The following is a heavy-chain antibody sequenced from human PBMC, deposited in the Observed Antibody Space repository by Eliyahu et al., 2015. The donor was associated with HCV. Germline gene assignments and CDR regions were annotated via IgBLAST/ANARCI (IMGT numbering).Heavy chain of an antibody. CDR1: GFPFSXXX. CDR3: ARGGGRGCSGSTCYTDYFDY. J-gene: IGHJ4*02. D-gene: IGHD1-26*01. Sequence: EVRLVESGGGXVQPGGSLRLSCAAFGFPFSXXXXTXLVRRAPGMGLEWVSYISSSSGVTYYADSVKGRFTVSRDNAKNSLYLQMNSLRDEDTAVYYCARGGGRGCSGSTCYTDYFDYWGPGTLVTVSS. CDR2: ISSSSGVT. V-gene: IGHV3-48*02.